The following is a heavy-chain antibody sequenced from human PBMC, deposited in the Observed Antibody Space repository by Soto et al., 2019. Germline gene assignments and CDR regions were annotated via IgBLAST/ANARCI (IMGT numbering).Heavy chain of an antibody. CDR1: GYPFTSYG. CDR2: INAGNGNT. D-gene: IGHD3-3*01. J-gene: IGHJ4*02. Sequence: GASVKVSCKASGYPFTSYGMHWVRQAPGQRLEWMGWINAGNGNTKYSQKFQGRVTITRDTSASTAYMELSSLRSEDTAVYYCARGGITIFGVVINKKYYLDYWGQGTLVTVSS. V-gene: IGHV1-3*01. CDR3: ARGGITIFGVVINKKYYLDY.